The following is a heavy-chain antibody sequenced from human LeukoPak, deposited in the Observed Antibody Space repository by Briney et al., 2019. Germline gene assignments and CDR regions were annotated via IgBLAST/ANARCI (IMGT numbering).Heavy chain of an antibody. J-gene: IGHJ4*02. CDR1: GGSISSSSYY. D-gene: IGHD6-6*01. Sequence: PSETLSLTCTVSGGSISSSSYYWGWIRQPPGKGLEWIGRIYYSGTTYSNPSLKSRVTITIDTSNNQFSLKLNSVTAADTAVYYCAKPHISPSHFYDSWGQGALVTVSS. CDR3: AKPHISPSHFYDS. V-gene: IGHV4-39*07. CDR2: IYYSGTT.